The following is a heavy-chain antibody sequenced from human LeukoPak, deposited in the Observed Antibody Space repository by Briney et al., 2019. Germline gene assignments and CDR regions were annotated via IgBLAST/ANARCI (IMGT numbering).Heavy chain of an antibody. Sequence: GESLKISCKGSGYSFTSYWIGWVRQMPGKGLEWMGIIYPGDSDTRYSPSFQGQVTISADKSISTAYLQWSSLKASDTAMYYCARFSPLTVGQGEDAFDIWGQGTMVTVSS. J-gene: IGHJ3*02. CDR2: IYPGDSDT. CDR3: ARFSPLTVGQGEDAFDI. CDR1: GYSFTSYW. V-gene: IGHV5-51*01. D-gene: IGHD3-10*01.